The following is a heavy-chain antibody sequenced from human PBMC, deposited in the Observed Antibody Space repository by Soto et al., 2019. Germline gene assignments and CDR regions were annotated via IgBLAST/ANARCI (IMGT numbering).Heavy chain of an antibody. CDR2: TYYRSKWYN. J-gene: IGHJ4*02. V-gene: IGHV6-1*01. D-gene: IGHD1-26*01. Sequence: PSQTLSLTCAISWDSVSSNSGAWNWIRQSPSRGLEWLGRTYYRSKWYNGYAVSVKSRITINPDTSKNQFSLQLSSVTPEDTAVYYCTGQPVGGAIDYCGQGTPVTFSS. CDR3: TGQPVGGAIDY. CDR1: WDSVSSNSGA.